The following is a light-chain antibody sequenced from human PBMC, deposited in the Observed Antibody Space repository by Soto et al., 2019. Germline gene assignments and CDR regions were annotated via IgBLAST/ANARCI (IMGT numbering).Light chain of an antibody. Sequence: AIRMTQSPSSLSASTGDRVTITCRASQDIGNNLVWYQQKPGKAPKVLIHAASTLQGGVSSRFSGSRSGTDFTLTINRLQSEDFATYYCQHYYTYPWTFGQGTKVEV. J-gene: IGKJ1*01. V-gene: IGKV1-8*01. CDR3: QHYYTYPWT. CDR1: QDIGNN. CDR2: AAS.